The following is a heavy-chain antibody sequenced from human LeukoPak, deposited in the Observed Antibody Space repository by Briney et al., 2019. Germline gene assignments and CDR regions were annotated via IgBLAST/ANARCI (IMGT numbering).Heavy chain of an antibody. CDR2: IYYSGST. CDR1: GGSISSYY. V-gene: IGHV4-59*01. CDR3: ARVARPAIGAYYYYYYMDV. J-gene: IGHJ6*03. Sequence: SETLSLTCTVSGGSISSYYWSWIRQPPGKGLEWIGYIYYSGSTNYNPSLKSRVTISVDTSKNQFSLKLSSVTAADTAVYYCARVARPAIGAYYYYYYMDVWGKGTTVTVSS. D-gene: IGHD1-26*01.